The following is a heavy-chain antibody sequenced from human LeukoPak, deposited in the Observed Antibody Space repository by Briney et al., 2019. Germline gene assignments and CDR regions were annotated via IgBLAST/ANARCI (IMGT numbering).Heavy chain of an antibody. V-gene: IGHV3-30*01. CDR2: ISYDGSNK. Sequence: AGGSLRLSCAASGFTFSSYAMHWVRQAPGKGLEWVAVISYDGSNKYYADSVKGRFTISGDNSKNTLYLQMNSLRAEDTAVYYCARGRPYSSGWYFDYWGQGTLVTVSS. J-gene: IGHJ4*02. CDR3: ARGRPYSSGWYFDY. D-gene: IGHD6-19*01. CDR1: GFTFSSYA.